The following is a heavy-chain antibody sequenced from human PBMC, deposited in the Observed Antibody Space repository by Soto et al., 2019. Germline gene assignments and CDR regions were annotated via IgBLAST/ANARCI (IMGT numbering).Heavy chain of an antibody. CDR1: GGSISSSNW. Sequence: SETLSLTCAVSGGSISSSNWWSWVRQPPGKGLEWIGEAHHSGRTNYNPSLKSRVTISVDKSKNHFSLKLSSVTAADTAVYYCARSEATVLDNWGQGTLVTSPQ. CDR3: ARSEATVLDN. J-gene: IGHJ4*02. CDR2: AHHSGRT. D-gene: IGHD4-17*01. V-gene: IGHV4-4*02.